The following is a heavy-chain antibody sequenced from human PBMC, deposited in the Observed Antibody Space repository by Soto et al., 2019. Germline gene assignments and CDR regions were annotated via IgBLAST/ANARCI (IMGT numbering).Heavy chain of an antibody. CDR1: GGTFSTYA. V-gene: IGHV1-69*12. CDR3: ASGIQLWLRRINNGYSG. J-gene: IGHJ4*02. Sequence: QVQLVRSGAEVKKPESSVKVSCKAPGGTFSTYAISWVRQAPGQGLEWMGGIIPMFGTANYAQRFQDRVTINADESTNTVYMELSSLRSEDTAVYFCASGIQLWLRRINNGYSGWGQGTLVTVSS. CDR2: IIPMFGTA. D-gene: IGHD5-18*01.